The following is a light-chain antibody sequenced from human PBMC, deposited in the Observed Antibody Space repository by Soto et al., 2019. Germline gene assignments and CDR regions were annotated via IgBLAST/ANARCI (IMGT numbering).Light chain of an antibody. V-gene: IGKV1-39*01. CDR2: AAS. CDR1: QSVSKY. CDR3: RQNYNAPPT. J-gene: IGKJ4*01. Sequence: DIQMTQSPSYLSASVGDRVTITCRASQSVSKYFNWYQQKPGKAPRLLIYAASNLQSGVPSRFSGSGFGTDVTLPISSLQHADFSTNYCRQNYNAPPTFGGGTKVDI.